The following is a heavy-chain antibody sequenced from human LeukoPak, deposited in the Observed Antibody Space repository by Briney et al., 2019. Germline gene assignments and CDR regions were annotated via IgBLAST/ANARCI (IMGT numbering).Heavy chain of an antibody. J-gene: IGHJ6*03. D-gene: IGHD4-17*01. CDR3: ARVSTVITPYYYYYHYMDV. CDR2: VYFSGST. CDR1: GGSISSYY. V-gene: IGHV4-59*01. Sequence: SETLSLTCTVSGGSISSYYWSWLRQPPGKGLEWFGDVYFSGSTNYNPSLKSRVTISVDTSKSQFSLQLSSVTAADTAVYYCARVSTVITPYYYYYHYMDVWGKGTSVTVSS.